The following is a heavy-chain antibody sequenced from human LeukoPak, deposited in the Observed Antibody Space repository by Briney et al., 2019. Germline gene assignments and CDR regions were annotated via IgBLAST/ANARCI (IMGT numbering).Heavy chain of an antibody. CDR1: GGTFSSYA. D-gene: IGHD1-26*01. V-gene: IGHV1-69*04. CDR2: IIPILGIA. Sequence: SVKVSCKASGGTFSSYAISWVRQAPGQGLEWMGRIIPILGIANYAQKFQGRVTITADKSTSTAYMELSSLRSEDTAVYYCARAVSGSPIYYFDYWGQGTLVTVSS. CDR3: ARAVSGSPIYYFDY. J-gene: IGHJ4*02.